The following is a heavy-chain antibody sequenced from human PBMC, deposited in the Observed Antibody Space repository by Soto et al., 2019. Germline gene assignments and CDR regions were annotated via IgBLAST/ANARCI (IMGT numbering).Heavy chain of an antibody. D-gene: IGHD1-26*01. V-gene: IGHV3-20*04. CDR1: GFTFDDYG. J-gene: IGHJ4*02. Sequence: EVQLVESGGGVVRPGGSLRLSCAASGFTFDDYGMSWVRLAPGKGLEWVSGINWNGGSTAYADYVKGRFSISRDNAKKSLYLQMNNLRAEDTALYYCARVYSDHSGQDYYFDSWGQGTLVTVSS. CDR2: INWNGGST. CDR3: ARVYSDHSGQDYYFDS.